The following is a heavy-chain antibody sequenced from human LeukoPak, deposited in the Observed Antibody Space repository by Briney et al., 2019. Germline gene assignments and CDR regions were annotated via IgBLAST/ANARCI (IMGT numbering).Heavy chain of an antibody. Sequence: SETLSLTCTVSGGSISSYYWSWIRQPPGKGLEWIGYIYYSGSTNYNPSLKSRVTISVDTSKNQFSLKLSSVTAADTAVYYCARVVLGISIGYFDYRGQGTLVTVSS. V-gene: IGHV4-59*01. CDR2: IYYSGST. CDR1: GGSISSYY. D-gene: IGHD2-21*01. J-gene: IGHJ4*02. CDR3: ARVVLGISIGYFDY.